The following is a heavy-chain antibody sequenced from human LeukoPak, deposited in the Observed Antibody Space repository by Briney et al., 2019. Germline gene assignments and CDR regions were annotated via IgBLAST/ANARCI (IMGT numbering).Heavy chain of an antibody. CDR2: IKQDGSEK. J-gene: IGHJ4*02. CDR1: GFTFSSYW. Sequence: GGSLRLSCAASGFTFSSYWMCWVRQAPGKGLEWVANIKQDGSEKYYVDSVKGRFTISRDNAKNTLYLEMNRLRVEDTAVYYCARDNAYMFDFWGQGTQVTVSS. CDR3: ARDNAYMFDF. V-gene: IGHV3-7*01. D-gene: IGHD4-11*01.